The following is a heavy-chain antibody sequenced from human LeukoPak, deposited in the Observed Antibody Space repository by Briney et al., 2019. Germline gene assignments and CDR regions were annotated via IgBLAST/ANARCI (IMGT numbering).Heavy chain of an antibody. J-gene: IGHJ5*02. CDR1: GYSFTSYW. CDR3: AKSFIAAASNWFDP. V-gene: IGHV5-51*01. Sequence: GESLKISCKGSGYSFTSYWIGWLRQLPGKGLEWMGIIYPGDSDTRYSPSFQGQVTISADKSISTAYLQWSRLRASDTAMYFCAKSFIAAASNWFDPWGQGTLVTVSS. CDR2: IYPGDSDT. D-gene: IGHD6-25*01.